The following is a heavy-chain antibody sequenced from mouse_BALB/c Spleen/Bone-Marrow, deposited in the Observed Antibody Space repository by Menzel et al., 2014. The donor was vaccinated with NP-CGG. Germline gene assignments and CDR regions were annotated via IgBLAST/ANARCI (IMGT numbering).Heavy chain of an antibody. V-gene: IGHV1S127*01. CDR3: TIYYRSFAY. CDR1: GYTFISYW. Sequence: QVQLQQSGAELVKPGASVKMSCKASGYTFISYWMHWVKQRPGQGLEWIGVIDPSDSYTSYNQKFKGKATLTVDTSSSTAYMQLSSLTSEDSAVYYCTIYYRSFAYWGQGTLVTVSA. CDR2: IDPSDSYT. D-gene: IGHD2-14*01. J-gene: IGHJ3*01.